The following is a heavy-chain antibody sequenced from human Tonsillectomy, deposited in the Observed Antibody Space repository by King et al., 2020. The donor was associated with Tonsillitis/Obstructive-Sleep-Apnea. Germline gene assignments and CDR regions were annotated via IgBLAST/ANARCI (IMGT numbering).Heavy chain of an antibody. CDR1: GGPFSGYA. J-gene: IGHJ4*02. D-gene: IGHD2-2*02. V-gene: IGHV1-69*09. Sequence: QLVQSGAEVKKPGSSVKVSCKASGGPFSGYAINWVRQAPGQGLEWMGRIIPIFNIANYAQKFQGRVTITADKSTSTAYMELNSLRSEDTAMYYCARDARYCTTTSCYKPLEYWGQGALFTVSS. CDR3: ARDARYCTTTSCYKPLEY. CDR2: IIPIFNIA.